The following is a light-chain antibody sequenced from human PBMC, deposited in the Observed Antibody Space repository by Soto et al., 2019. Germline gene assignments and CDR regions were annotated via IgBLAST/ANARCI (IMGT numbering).Light chain of an antibody. CDR1: QGISSA. J-gene: IGKJ2*01. CDR2: DAS. V-gene: IGKV1D-13*01. CDR3: QQFNNYSYT. Sequence: AIQLTQSPSSLSASVGDRVTITCRASQGISSALAWYQQKPGKAPKLLIYDASSLESGVPSRFSGSGSGTDLTLTISSLQPEDFATYYCQQFNNYSYTFGQGTKVDIK.